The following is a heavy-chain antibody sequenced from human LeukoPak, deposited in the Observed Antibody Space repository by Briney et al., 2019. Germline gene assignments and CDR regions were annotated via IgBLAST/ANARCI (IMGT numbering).Heavy chain of an antibody. Sequence: GGSLRLSCAASGFTFSSYAMSWVRQAPGKGLEWVSAISGSGGSTYYAASVKGRFTNSKDNSKHEVELQMNSRKAEDTALDYGAKDPTMLLVVIPDHWDQGTLDSVSS. CDR3: AKDPTMLLVVIPDH. D-gene: IGHD3-22*01. V-gene: IGHV3-23*01. CDR2: ISGSGGST. J-gene: IGHJ4*02. CDR1: GFTFSSYA.